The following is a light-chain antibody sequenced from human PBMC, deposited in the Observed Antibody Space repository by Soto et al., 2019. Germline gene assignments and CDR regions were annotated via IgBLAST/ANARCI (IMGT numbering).Light chain of an antibody. CDR3: QQYNNWPAMYT. J-gene: IGKJ2*01. Sequence: EIVMTQSPATLSVSPGERATLSCRASQSISYKLAWHQQKPGQAPRLLIYGASTRATGIPARFSGNGSGTEFTLTISSLQSEDFAVSYCQQYNNWPAMYTFGQGTKLEIK. CDR2: GAS. CDR1: QSISYK. V-gene: IGKV3D-15*01.